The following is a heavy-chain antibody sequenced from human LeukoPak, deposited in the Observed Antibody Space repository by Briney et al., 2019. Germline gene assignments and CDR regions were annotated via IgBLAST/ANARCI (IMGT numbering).Heavy chain of an antibody. Sequence: PGGSLRLSCAASGFIFSNYAMHWVRQAPGKGLEWVAVISYDGSNKYYADSVKGRFTISRDNSKNTLYLQMNSLTAEDTAVYYCARDWSSKYPYYYGMDVWGQGTTVSLSS. D-gene: IGHD4-11*01. CDR2: ISYDGSNK. J-gene: IGHJ6*02. CDR1: GFIFSNYA. CDR3: ARDWSSKYPYYYGMDV. V-gene: IGHV3-30-3*01.